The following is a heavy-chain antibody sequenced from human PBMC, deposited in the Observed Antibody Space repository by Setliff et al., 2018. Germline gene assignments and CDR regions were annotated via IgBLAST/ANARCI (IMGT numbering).Heavy chain of an antibody. D-gene: IGHD3-9*01. CDR1: GGSINSMSYY. CDR2: IYHSGSS. CDR3: ARERYFDWFFED. Sequence: PSETLSLTCTVSGGSINSMSYYWGWIRQPPGKGLEWIGSIYHSGSSYYNPSLRSRVTISVDTSKNQFSLKLSSVTAADTAVYYCARERYFDWFFEDWGHGTLVTVSS. J-gene: IGHJ4*01. V-gene: IGHV4-39*07.